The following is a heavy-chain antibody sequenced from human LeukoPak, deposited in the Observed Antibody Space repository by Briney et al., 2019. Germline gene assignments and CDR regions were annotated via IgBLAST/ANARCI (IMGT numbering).Heavy chain of an antibody. J-gene: IGHJ4*02. Sequence: SLRLSCAASGFTFDDYAMHWVREAPGKGLECVSGIRWYSGSIDYADSVKGRFTISRDNSKNTLYLQMNSLRAEDTAVYYCAKSLSGEMATITGFGDYWGQGTLVTVSS. CDR1: GFTFDDYA. CDR3: AKSLSGEMATITGFGDY. V-gene: IGHV3-9*01. D-gene: IGHD5-24*01. CDR2: IRWYSGSI.